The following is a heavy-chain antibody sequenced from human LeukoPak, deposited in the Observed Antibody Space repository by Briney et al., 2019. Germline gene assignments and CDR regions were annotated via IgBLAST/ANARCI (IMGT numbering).Heavy chain of an antibody. CDR1: GGSFSGYY. V-gene: IGHV4-34*01. CDR2: INHSGST. Sequence: PSETLSLTCAVYGGSFSGYYWSWIRQPPGKGLEWIGEINHSGSTNYNPSLKSRVTISVDTSKNQFSLKLSSVTAADTAVYYCARDRYSSGCDYWGQGTLVTVSS. D-gene: IGHD6-19*01. CDR3: ARDRYSSGCDY. J-gene: IGHJ4*02.